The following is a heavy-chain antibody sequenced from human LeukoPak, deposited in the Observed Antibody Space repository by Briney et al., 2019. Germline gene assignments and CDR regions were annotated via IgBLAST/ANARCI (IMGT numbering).Heavy chain of an antibody. J-gene: IGHJ3*02. V-gene: IGHV4-30-2*01. D-gene: IGHD3-22*01. CDR3: AREVGVMVITFARAAFDI. Sequence: KPSQTLSLTCTVSGGSISSGGYYWSWIRQPPGKGLEWIGYIYHSGSTYYNPSLKSRVTISVDRSKNQFSLKLSSVTAADTAVYYCAREVGVMVITFARAAFDIWGQGTMVTVSS. CDR1: GGSISSGGYY. CDR2: IYHSGST.